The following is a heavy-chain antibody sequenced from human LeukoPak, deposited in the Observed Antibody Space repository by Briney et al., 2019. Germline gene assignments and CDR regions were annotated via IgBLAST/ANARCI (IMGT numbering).Heavy chain of an antibody. J-gene: IGHJ2*01. V-gene: IGHV3-7*05. D-gene: IGHD5-18*01. CDR1: GFMFSSYW. CDR2: IKQDGSQI. CDR3: ARDSGEYSFGGFWYFDV. Sequence: PGGSLRLSCAGSGFMFSSYWIYWVRQAPGKGLESVANIKQDGSQIHYVDSVKGRFTISRDNAQNSVYLQMNSLRVEDTAVYYCARDSGEYSFGGFWYFDVWGRGTLVTVSS.